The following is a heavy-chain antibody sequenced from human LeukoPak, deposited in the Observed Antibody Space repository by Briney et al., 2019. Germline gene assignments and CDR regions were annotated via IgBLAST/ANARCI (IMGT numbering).Heavy chain of an antibody. D-gene: IGHD6-6*01. V-gene: IGHV4-4*07. CDR2: IYTSGST. CDR1: GGSISSYY. J-gene: IGHJ4*02. CDR3: ARHSLAARVEY. Sequence: SETLSLTCTVSGGSISSYYWSWIRQPAGKGLEWIGRIYTSGSTNYNPSLKSRVTISVDTSKNQFSLKLSFVTAADTAVYYCARHSLAARVEYWGQGTLVTVSS.